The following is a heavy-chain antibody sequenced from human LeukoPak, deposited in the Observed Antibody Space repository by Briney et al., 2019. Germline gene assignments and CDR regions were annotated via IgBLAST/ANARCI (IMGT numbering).Heavy chain of an antibody. D-gene: IGHD1-26*01. CDR2: VHGDGNNI. Sequence: GGSLRLSCAASGFPLSSYAMYWVRHAPGEGLVWVSRVHGDGNNIGYADFVEGRFTISRDNAKNTLYLEMSSLRREDTVVYYCARARVGDPTDYWGQGTLVTVSS. CDR1: GFPLSSYA. J-gene: IGHJ4*02. V-gene: IGHV3-74*01. CDR3: ARARVGDPTDY.